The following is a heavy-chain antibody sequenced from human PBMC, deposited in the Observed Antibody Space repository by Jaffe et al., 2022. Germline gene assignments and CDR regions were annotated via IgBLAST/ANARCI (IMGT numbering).Heavy chain of an antibody. V-gene: IGHV4-38-2*01. CDR1: GYSISSGYY. CDR3: ASPRFLGSGWYMDWDY. D-gene: IGHD6-19*01. Sequence: QVQLQESGPGLVKPSETLSLTCAVSGYSISSGYYWGWIRQPPGKGLEWIGSIYHSGSTYYNPSLKSRVTISVDTSKNQFSLKLSSVTAADTAVYYCASPRFLGSGWYMDWDYWGQGTLVTVSS. J-gene: IGHJ4*02. CDR2: IYHSGST.